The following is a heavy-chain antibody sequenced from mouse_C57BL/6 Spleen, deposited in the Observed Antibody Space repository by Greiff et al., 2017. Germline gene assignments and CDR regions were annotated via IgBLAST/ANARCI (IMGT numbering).Heavy chain of an antibody. D-gene: IGHD4-1*01. CDR3: AGNWDVKDY. CDR2: IYPGDGDT. CDR1: GYAFSSSW. J-gene: IGHJ2*01. V-gene: IGHV1-82*01. Sequence: QVQLQQSGPELVKPGASVKISCKASGYAFSSSWMNWVKQRPGKGLEWIGRIYPGDGDTNYNGKFKGKATLTADKSSSTAYLQLSSLTSEDSAVYFCAGNWDVKDYWGQGTTLTVSS.